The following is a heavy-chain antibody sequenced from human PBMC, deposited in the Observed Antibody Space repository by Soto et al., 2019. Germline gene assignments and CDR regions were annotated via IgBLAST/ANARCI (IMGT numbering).Heavy chain of an antibody. Sequence: QVQLVESGGGVVQPGRSLRLSCAASGFTFSSYGMHWVRQAPGKGREWVAVIWDDGSNKYYADSVKGRFTISRDNSKNTLYLQMNSLRAEDTAVYYCARAVPGYSDGSESYYYYGMDVWGQGTTVTVSS. J-gene: IGHJ6*02. CDR2: IWDDGSNK. CDR1: GFTFSSYG. V-gene: IGHV3-33*01. D-gene: IGHD5-18*01. CDR3: ARAVPGYSDGSESYYYYGMDV.